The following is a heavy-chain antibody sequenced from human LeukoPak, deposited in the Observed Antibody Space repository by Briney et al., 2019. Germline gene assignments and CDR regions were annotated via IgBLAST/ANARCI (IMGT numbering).Heavy chain of an antibody. D-gene: IGHD2-2*01. Sequence: GGSLRLSCAPSGFTFGDYAMTWVRQAPGKGLEWVGFIRKKAYGGTREYTASVEGRFSISRDDSKSIAYLQMNSLKTEDTAIYYCARMPDPWMGFDYWGQGTPDTVSS. J-gene: IGHJ4*02. CDR2: IRKKAYGGTR. V-gene: IGHV3-49*04. CDR1: GFTFGDYA. CDR3: ARMPDPWMGFDY.